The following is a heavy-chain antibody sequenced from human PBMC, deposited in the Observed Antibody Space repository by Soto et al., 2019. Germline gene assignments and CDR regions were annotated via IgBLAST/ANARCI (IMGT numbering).Heavy chain of an antibody. D-gene: IGHD3-22*01. J-gene: IGHJ4*02. V-gene: IGHV1-69*06. CDR1: GGTLSSYA. CDR2: IIPIFGKA. Sequence: AEKVSWEASGGTLSSYASSWVRQATGQGLEWMGGIIPIFGKANYSQKFQGRVTITADKSTSTAYMELSSLRSEDTAVYYCATHRDRGYDSSGYIALLSYWGQGTLVTVS. CDR3: ATHRDRGYDSSGYIALLSY.